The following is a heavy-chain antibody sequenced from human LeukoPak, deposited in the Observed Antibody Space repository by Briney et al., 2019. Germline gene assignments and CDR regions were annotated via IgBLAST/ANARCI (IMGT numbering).Heavy chain of an antibody. Sequence: GESLKISCKGSGYSFTSYWIGWVRQMPGKGLEWMGIIYPGDSDTRYSPSFQGQVTISADKSISTANLQWSSLKASDTAMYYCARCPTAGTLSSTSCYAFDYWGQGTLVTVSS. CDR1: GYSFTSYW. V-gene: IGHV5-51*01. J-gene: IGHJ4*02. D-gene: IGHD2-2*01. CDR3: ARCPTAGTLSSTSCYAFDY. CDR2: IYPGDSDT.